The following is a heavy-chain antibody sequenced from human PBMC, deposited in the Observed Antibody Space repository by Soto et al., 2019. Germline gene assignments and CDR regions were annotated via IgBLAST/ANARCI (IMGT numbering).Heavy chain of an antibody. CDR2: IYLGENT. Sequence: SETLSLTCAVSGGSLSSSDWWSWVRQPPGKGLEWIGQIYLGENTNYNPSLKSRVIISVDTSKNHFSLKLTSVTAADTAVYYCARDDRYNSAWYDFEYWGQGRLVTVSS. D-gene: IGHD6-19*01. J-gene: IGHJ4*02. CDR3: ARDDRYNSAWYDFEY. V-gene: IGHV4-4*02. CDR1: GGSLSSSDW.